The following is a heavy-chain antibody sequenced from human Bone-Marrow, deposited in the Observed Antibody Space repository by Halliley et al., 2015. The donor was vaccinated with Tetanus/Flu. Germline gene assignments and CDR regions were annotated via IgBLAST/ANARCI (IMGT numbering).Heavy chain of an antibody. CDR3: ARDLAIYSGSRYHPDF. CDR2: ILNDDYSA. J-gene: IGHJ4*02. D-gene: IGHD1-26*01. Sequence: RILNDDYSADYADFVEGRFTISRDNAKNTVYLQMNSLRAEDTGLYYCARDLAIYSGSRYHPDFWGQGALVTVSS. V-gene: IGHV3-74*01.